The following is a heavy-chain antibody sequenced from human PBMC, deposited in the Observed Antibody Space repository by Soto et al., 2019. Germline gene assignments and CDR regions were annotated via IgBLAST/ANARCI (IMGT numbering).Heavy chain of an antibody. V-gene: IGHV4-4*02. CDR3: ARVSGSYYYGMDV. CDR1: GDSISSSYW. Sequence: QVQLQESGPGLVKPSGTLSLTCAVSGDSISSSYWWSWVRQPPGQGLEWIGEIYHSGSTNYNPSLKRRVTISVDKSKNQFSLKLSSVTAADTAVYYCARVSGSYYYGMDVWGQGTTVTVSS. D-gene: IGHD3-10*01. CDR2: IYHSGST. J-gene: IGHJ6*02.